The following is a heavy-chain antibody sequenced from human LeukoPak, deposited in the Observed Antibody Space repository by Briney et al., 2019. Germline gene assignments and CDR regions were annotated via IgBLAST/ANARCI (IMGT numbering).Heavy chain of an antibody. CDR1: GFTFSSYS. J-gene: IGHJ4*02. CDR3: ASRLVSDSSSLSRGDY. Sequence: GGSLRLSCAASGFTFSSYSMNWVRQAPGKGLEWVSSISSSSSYIYYADSVKGRFTISRDNAKNSLYLQMNSLRAEDTAVYYCASRLVSDSSSLSRGDYWGQGTLVTVSS. CDR2: ISSSSSYI. D-gene: IGHD6-13*01. V-gene: IGHV3-21*01.